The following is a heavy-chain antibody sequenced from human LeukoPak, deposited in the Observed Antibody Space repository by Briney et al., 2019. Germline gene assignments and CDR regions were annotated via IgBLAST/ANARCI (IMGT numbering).Heavy chain of an antibody. V-gene: IGHV3-30*18. CDR1: GFTVSSNY. J-gene: IGHJ6*02. D-gene: IGHD3-3*01. Sequence: PGGSLRLSCVTSGFTVSSNYMNWVRQAPGKGLEWVAVISYDGSNKYYADSVKGRFTISGDNSKNTLYLQMNSLRAEDTAVYYCANDHYDFWSGYGRLDVWGQGTTVTVSS. CDR2: ISYDGSNK. CDR3: ANDHYDFWSGYGRLDV.